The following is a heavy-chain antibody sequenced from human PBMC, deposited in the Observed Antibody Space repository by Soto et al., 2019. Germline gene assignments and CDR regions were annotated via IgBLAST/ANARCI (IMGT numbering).Heavy chain of an antibody. V-gene: IGHV4-31*03. Sequence: PSETLSLTCTVSGGSISSGGYYWSWIRQHPGKGLEWIGYIYYSGSTYYNPSLKSRVTTSVDTSKNQFSLKLSSVTAADTAVYYCAASCVACGGFNYYGMDVWGQGTTVTVSS. CDR1: GGSISSGGYY. CDR3: AASCVACGGFNYYGMDV. J-gene: IGHJ6*02. D-gene: IGHD2-21*01. CDR2: IYYSGST.